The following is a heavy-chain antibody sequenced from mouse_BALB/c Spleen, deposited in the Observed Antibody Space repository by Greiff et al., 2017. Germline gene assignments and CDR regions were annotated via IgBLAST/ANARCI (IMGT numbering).Heavy chain of an antibody. V-gene: IGHV14-1*02. CDR3: ARGGNYGQVNYAMDY. J-gene: IGHJ4*01. CDR1: GFNIKDYY. Sequence: VQLQQSGAELVRPGALVKLSCKASGFNIKDYYMHWVKQRPEQGLERIGWIDPENGNTIYDPKFQGKASITADTSSNTAYLQLSSLTSEDTAVYYCARGGNYGQVNYAMDYWGQGTSVTVSS. D-gene: IGHD2-1*01. CDR2: IDPENGNT.